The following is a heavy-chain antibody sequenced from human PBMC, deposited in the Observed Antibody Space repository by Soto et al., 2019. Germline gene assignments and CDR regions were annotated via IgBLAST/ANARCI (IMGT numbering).Heavy chain of an antibody. CDR3: AKTRESSDWASFDY. D-gene: IGHD6-19*01. Sequence: PXATLSLTCTVSGGSLSSFYWSGIRQSSGKGLEWIGYIYFSVTTKYNPSLKSRVSMSVDTSKNQFSLKLRSVTAADTAVYYCAKTRESSDWASFDYWGQGTLVTVSS. CDR1: GGSLSSFY. V-gene: IGHV4-59*01. J-gene: IGHJ4*02. CDR2: IYFSVTT.